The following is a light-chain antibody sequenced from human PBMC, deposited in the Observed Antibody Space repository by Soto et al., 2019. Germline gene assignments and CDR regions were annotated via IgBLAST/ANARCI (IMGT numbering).Light chain of an antibody. Sequence: EIVMTQSPSTLSVSPGERATLYCRASQSVSNNLAWYQQKPGQAPRLLIYGASTRATGIPARFSGSGSGTEFTLSISSRQSEDVAACYCQQYNTTSPNTLGQGTKV. CDR3: QQYNTTSPNT. CDR1: QSVSNN. V-gene: IGKV3-15*01. J-gene: IGKJ2*01. CDR2: GAS.